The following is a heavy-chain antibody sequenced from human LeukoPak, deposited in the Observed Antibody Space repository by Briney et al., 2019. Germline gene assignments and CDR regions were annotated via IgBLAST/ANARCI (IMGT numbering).Heavy chain of an antibody. CDR2: IKPNNGDT. CDR1: VYTLTGYY. J-gene: IGHJ6*03. Sequence: ASVKVSCKASVYTLTGYYMHWVRQAPGQGLEWMGWIKPNNGDTNYAKKFQGRVAMTRDTSTSTAYMELISLRSDDTAMYYCATLGDSYETLTYYYYMDVWGTGTTVTVSS. CDR3: ATLGDSYETLTYYYYMDV. D-gene: IGHD3-16*01. V-gene: IGHV1-2*02.